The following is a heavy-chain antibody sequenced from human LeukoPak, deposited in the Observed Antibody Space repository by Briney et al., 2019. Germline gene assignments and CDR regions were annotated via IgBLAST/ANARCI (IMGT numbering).Heavy chain of an antibody. CDR2: IYHSGST. Sequence: SETLSLTCAVSGGSISSSNWWSWVRQPPGKGLEWIGEIYHSGSTNYNPSLKSRVTISVDKSKNQFSLKLSSVTAADTAVYYCASTPYCSGGSCSNYWGQGTLVTVSS. CDR1: GGSISSSNW. D-gene: IGHD2-15*01. J-gene: IGHJ4*02. CDR3: ASTPYCSGGSCSNY. V-gene: IGHV4-4*02.